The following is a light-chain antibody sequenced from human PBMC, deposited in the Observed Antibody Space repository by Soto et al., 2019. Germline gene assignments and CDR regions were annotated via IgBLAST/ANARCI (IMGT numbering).Light chain of an antibody. CDR3: QSYDSSLRGRV. V-gene: IGLV1-40*01. Sequence: QSVVTQPPSVSGAPGQRVTISCTGSSSNIGAGYDVHWYQQLPGTAPKLLIYGNSNRPSGVPDRLSGSKSGTSASLAITGLQAEDEADYYCQSYDSSLRGRVFGGGTKLTVL. J-gene: IGLJ3*02. CDR1: SSNIGAGYD. CDR2: GNS.